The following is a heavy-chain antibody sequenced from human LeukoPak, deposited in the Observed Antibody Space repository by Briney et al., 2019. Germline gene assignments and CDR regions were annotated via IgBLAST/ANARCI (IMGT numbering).Heavy chain of an antibody. Sequence: PGGSLRLSCAASGFTSSSYGMHWVRQAPGKGLEWVAVISYDGSNKYYADSVRGRFTISRDNSKNTLYLQMNSLRAEDTAVYYCAKEYSGYDFDYWGQGTLVTVSS. V-gene: IGHV3-30*18. CDR3: AKEYSGYDFDY. CDR1: GFTSSSYG. D-gene: IGHD5-12*01. CDR2: ISYDGSNK. J-gene: IGHJ4*02.